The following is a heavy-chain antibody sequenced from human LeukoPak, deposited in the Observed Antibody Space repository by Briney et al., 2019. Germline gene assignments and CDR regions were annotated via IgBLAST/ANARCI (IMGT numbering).Heavy chain of an antibody. CDR1: GFTFSDYY. CDR2: ISSSGSTI. J-gene: IGHJ4*02. V-gene: IGHV3-11*01. D-gene: IGHD6-6*01. Sequence: PGRSLRLSCAASGFTFSDYYMSWIGQAPGKGLEWVSYISSSGSTIYYADSVKGRFTISRDNAKNSLYLQMNSLIAEDTAVYYCARVSSSSSAFDYWGQGTLVTVSS. CDR3: ARVSSSSSAFDY.